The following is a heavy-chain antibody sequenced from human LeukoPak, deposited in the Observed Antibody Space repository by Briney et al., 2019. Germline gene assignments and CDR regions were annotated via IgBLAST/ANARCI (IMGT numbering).Heavy chain of an antibody. J-gene: IGHJ2*01. V-gene: IGHV4-34*01. Sequence: SETLSLTCAVYGGSISGYYWSWIRQPPGKGLEWIGEINHSGSTNYNPSLKSRVTISVDTSKNQFSLKLSSVTAADTAVYYCARYLPYWYFDLWGRGTLVTVSS. CDR1: GGSISGYY. D-gene: IGHD2/OR15-2a*01. CDR2: INHSGST. CDR3: ARYLPYWYFDL.